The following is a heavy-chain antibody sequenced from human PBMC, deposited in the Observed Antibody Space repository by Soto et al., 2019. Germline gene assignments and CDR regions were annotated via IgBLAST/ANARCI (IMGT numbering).Heavy chain of an antibody. CDR3: ARDGSYYYDSSGYYFGY. CDR1: GYTFTSYY. Sequence: ASVKVSCKASGYTFTSYYTHWVRQAPGQGLEWMGIINPSGGSTSYAQKFQGRVTMTRDTSTSTVYMELSSLRSEDTAVYYCARDGSYYYDSSGYYFGYWGQGTLVTVSS. V-gene: IGHV1-46*01. D-gene: IGHD3-22*01. CDR2: INPSGGST. J-gene: IGHJ4*02.